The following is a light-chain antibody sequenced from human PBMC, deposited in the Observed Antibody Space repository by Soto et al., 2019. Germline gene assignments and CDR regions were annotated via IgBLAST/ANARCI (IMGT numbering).Light chain of an antibody. CDR3: LQYISYSPLT. V-gene: IGKV1-5*01. CDR1: QSISKW. Sequence: DIQMTQSPSTLSASVGDRVTMTCRASQSISKWLAWYQQKPGTAPKLLIYDASNLESGVPSRFSGSGSGTEFTLTIRSLQPDDFATYYCLQYISYSPLTFGGGTKVDIK. J-gene: IGKJ4*01. CDR2: DAS.